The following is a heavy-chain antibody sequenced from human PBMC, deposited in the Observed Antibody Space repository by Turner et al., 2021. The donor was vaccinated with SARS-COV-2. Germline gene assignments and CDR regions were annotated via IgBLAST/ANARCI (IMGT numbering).Heavy chain of an antibody. J-gene: IGHJ4*02. Sequence: VQLVASGGGLVQPGGSLRLSCAASGFTLSSYSMNWVRQAPGKGLEWVSYISSSSSTIFYADSVKGRFTISRDNAKNSLCLKMNSLRAEDTAVYYCARGGGHYWGQGTLVTVSS. CDR2: ISSSSSTI. D-gene: IGHD3-16*01. CDR3: ARGGGHY. CDR1: GFTLSSYS. V-gene: IGHV3-48*01.